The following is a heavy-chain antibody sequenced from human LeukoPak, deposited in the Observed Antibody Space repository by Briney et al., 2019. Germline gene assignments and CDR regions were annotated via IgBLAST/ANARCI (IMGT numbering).Heavy chain of an antibody. CDR1: GFTFSSYS. D-gene: IGHD6-19*01. Sequence: GGSLRLSCAASGFTFSSYSMNWVRQAPGKGLEWVPSISSSSSYIYYADSVKGRFTISRDNAKNSPYLQMNSLRAEDTAVYYCAILVGLGYSSGWYRLGDYWGQGTLVTVSS. CDR3: AILVGLGYSSGWYRLGDY. V-gene: IGHV3-21*01. J-gene: IGHJ4*02. CDR2: ISSSSSYI.